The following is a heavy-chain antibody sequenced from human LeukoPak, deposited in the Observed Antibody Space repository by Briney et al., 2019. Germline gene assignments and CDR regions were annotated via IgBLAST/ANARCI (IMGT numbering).Heavy chain of an antibody. J-gene: IGHJ6*03. Sequence: ASVKVSCKASGYTFTTYDISWVQQAPGHGLECMGWINAYNGKTNYAQKFRGRVTMPTDTSTSTAYMELRSLTSDDTAVYYCARVRRGRGYDFWSGYPYYYHMDVWGKGTTVTVSS. CDR1: GYTFTTYD. D-gene: IGHD3-3*01. V-gene: IGHV1-18*01. CDR2: INAYNGKT. CDR3: ARVRRGRGYDFWSGYPYYYHMDV.